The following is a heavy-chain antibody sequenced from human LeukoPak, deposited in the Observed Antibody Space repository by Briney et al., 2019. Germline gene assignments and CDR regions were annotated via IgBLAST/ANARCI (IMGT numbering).Heavy chain of an antibody. J-gene: IGHJ2*01. V-gene: IGHV3-21*01. CDR1: GFTFSSYS. CDR2: ISSSSSYI. D-gene: IGHD2-2*01. Sequence: GGSLRLSCAASGFTFSSYSMNWVRQAPGRGLEWVSSISSSSSYIYYADSVKGRFTISRDNAKDSLYLQMNSLRAEDTAVYYCARDGEGAVVPAAIAWYFDLWGRGTLVTVSS. CDR3: ARDGEGAVVPAAIAWYFDL.